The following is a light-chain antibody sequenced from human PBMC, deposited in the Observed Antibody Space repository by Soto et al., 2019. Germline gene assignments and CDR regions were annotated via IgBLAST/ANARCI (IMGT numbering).Light chain of an antibody. J-gene: IGKJ2*01. CDR2: GAS. CDR3: QQYDSSPPMYT. Sequence: EIVLTQSPGTLSLSPGERATLSCRDSQGVSSNYLAWYQQKPGQAPRLLVFGASSRATGIPDRFSGSGSGTDFTLTISRLEPEDFAVYYCQQYDSSPPMYTFGQGTKVDIK. V-gene: IGKV3-20*01. CDR1: QGVSSNY.